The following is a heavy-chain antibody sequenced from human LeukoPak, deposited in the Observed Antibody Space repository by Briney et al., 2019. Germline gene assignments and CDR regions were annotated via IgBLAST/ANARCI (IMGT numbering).Heavy chain of an antibody. V-gene: IGHV3-33*08. CDR3: AKGELPDY. J-gene: IGHJ4*02. D-gene: IGHD1-26*01. CDR2: IWYGGSNK. CDR1: GFTFSSYG. Sequence: GGSLRLSCAASGFTFSSYGMHWVRQAPGKGLEWVAVIWYGGSNKYYADSVKGRFTISRDNSKNTLYLQMNSLRAEDTAVYYCAKGELPDYWGQGTLVTVSS.